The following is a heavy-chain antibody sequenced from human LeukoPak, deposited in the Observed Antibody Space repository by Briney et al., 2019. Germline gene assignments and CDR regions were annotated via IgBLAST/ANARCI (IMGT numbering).Heavy chain of an antibody. CDR1: GYTFTGYY. CDR2: INPNSGGT. V-gene: IGHV1-2*02. J-gene: IGHJ5*02. CDR3: ARDTIFGVGPNWFDP. Sequence: ASVKVSCKASGYTFTGYYMHWVRQAPGQGLEWMGWINPNSGGTNYAQKFQGRVTTTRDTSISTAYMELSRLRSDDTAVYYCARDTIFGVGPNWFDPWGQGTLVTVSS. D-gene: IGHD3-3*01.